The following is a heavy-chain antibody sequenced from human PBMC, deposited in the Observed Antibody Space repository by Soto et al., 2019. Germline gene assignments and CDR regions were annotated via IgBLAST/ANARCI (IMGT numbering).Heavy chain of an antibody. V-gene: IGHV1-2*02. Sequence: ASVKVSCKASGYTFTGYYMHWVRQAPGQGLEWMGWINPNSGGTNYAQKFQGRVTMTRDTSISTAYMELSRLRSDDTAVYYCARDRRYSSSYYYYGMDVWGQGTTVTVSS. CDR3: ARDRRYSSSYYYYGMDV. CDR1: GYTFTGYY. CDR2: INPNSGGT. J-gene: IGHJ6*02. D-gene: IGHD6-13*01.